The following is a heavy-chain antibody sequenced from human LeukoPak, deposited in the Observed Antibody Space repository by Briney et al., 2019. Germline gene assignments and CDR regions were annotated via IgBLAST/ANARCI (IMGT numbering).Heavy chain of an antibody. Sequence: SETLSLTCAVYGGSFSGYYWSWIRQPPGKGLEWIGEINHSGSTNYNPSLKSRVTISVDKSKNQFSLKLSSVTAADTAVYYCARDGGGYDGGFDYWGQGTLVTVSS. V-gene: IGHV4-34*01. D-gene: IGHD5-12*01. J-gene: IGHJ4*02. CDR2: INHSGST. CDR3: ARDGGGYDGGFDY. CDR1: GGSFSGYY.